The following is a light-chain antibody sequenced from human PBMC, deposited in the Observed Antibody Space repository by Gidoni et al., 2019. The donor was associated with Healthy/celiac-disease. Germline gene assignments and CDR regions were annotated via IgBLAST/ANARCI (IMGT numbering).Light chain of an antibody. J-gene: IGKJ1*01. CDR1: QSVSSSY. Sequence: ETVLTQSRGTLSLSPGERATRSCRASQSVSSSYLAWYQQKPGQAPRLLIYGASSRATGIPDRFSGSGSGTDFTLTISRLEPEDFTVYYCPQYGSSPTWTFXQXTKVEIK. V-gene: IGKV3-20*01. CDR3: PQYGSSPTWT. CDR2: GAS.